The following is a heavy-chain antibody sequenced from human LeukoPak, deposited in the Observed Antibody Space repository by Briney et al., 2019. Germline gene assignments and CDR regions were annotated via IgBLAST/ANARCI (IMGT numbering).Heavy chain of an antibody. J-gene: IGHJ6*02. Sequence: TGGSLRLSCAASGFAFSNFAMSWVRQAPGKGLEWVAVIYSGGSTYYADSVKGRFTISRDNSKNTLYLQMNSLRAEDTAVYYCARGGDYRYYYYGMDVWGQGTTVTVSS. D-gene: IGHD4-11*01. CDR2: IYSGGST. CDR3: ARGGDYRYYYYGMDV. CDR1: GFAFSNFA. V-gene: IGHV3-66*01.